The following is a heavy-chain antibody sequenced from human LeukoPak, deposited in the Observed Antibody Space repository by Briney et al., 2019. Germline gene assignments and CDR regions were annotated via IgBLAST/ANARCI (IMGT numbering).Heavy chain of an antibody. D-gene: IGHD3-22*01. V-gene: IGHV4-39*01. J-gene: IGHJ4*02. Sequence: PSETLSLTCTVSGGSISSSSYYWGWLRQPPGKGLEWIGSIYYSGSTYYTPSVKSRVTISVDTSKNQSSLKLSSVTAADTAVYYCARSVSIVVVTPYYFDYWGQGTLVTVSS. CDR1: GGSISSSSYY. CDR3: ARSVSIVVVTPYYFDY. CDR2: IYYSGST.